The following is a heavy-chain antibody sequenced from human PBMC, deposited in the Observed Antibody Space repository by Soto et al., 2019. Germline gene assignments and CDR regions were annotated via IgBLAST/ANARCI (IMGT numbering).Heavy chain of an antibody. CDR2: IYYSGST. V-gene: IGHV4-59*01. D-gene: IGHD3-10*01. J-gene: IGHJ4*02. CDR3: ARARYYYAALDY. Sequence: QVQLQESGPGLVKPSETLSLTCTVSGGSISSYYWSWIRQPPGKGLEWIGYIYYSGSTNYNPSLKSRVTISVDTSKNQFSLKLSSVTAADTAVYYCARARYYYAALDYWGQGTLVTVSS. CDR1: GGSISSYY.